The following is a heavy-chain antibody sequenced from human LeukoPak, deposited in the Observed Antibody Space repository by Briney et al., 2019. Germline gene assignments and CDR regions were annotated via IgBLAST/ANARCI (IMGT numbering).Heavy chain of an antibody. D-gene: IGHD4-17*01. CDR3: AGYYGDYYYYYGMDV. CDR1: GGSFSGYY. Sequence: SETLSLTCAVYGGSFSGYYWSWIRQPPGKGLEWIGEINHSGSTNYNPSLKSRVTMSVDTSKNQFSLKLSSVTAADTAVYYCAGYYGDYYYYYGMDVWGQGTTVTVSS. CDR2: INHSGST. J-gene: IGHJ6*02. V-gene: IGHV4-34*01.